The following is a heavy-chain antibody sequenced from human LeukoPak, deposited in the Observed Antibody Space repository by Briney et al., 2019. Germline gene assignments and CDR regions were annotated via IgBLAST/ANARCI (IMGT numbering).Heavy chain of an antibody. V-gene: IGHV3-21*01. CDR3: ARQQWLDGAYYFDY. Sequence: PGGSLRLSCAASGFTFSSYSMNWVRQAPGKGLEWVSSISSSSSYIYYADSVKGRFTVSRDNAKKSLFLQMNSLRDEDTAVYYCARQQWLDGAYYFDYWGQGTLVTVSA. J-gene: IGHJ4*02. CDR1: GFTFSSYS. D-gene: IGHD6-19*01. CDR2: ISSSSSYI.